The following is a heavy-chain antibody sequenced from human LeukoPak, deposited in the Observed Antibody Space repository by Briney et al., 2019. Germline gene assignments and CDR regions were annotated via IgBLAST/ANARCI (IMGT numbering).Heavy chain of an antibody. J-gene: IGHJ6*03. CDR3: AREGNYYYMDV. CDR2: IKQDGSEK. V-gene: IGHV3-7*01. Sequence: GGSLRLSCAASGFTFSNYAMSWVRQAPGKGLEWVANIKQDGSEKYYVDSVKGRFTISRDNAKNSLYLQMNSLRAEDTAVYYCAREGNYYYMDVWGKGTTVTVSS. CDR1: GFTFSNYA.